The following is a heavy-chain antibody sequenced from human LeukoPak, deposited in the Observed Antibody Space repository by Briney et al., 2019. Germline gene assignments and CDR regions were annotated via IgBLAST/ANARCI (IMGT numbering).Heavy chain of an antibody. Sequence: SQTLSLTRTVSGRSITISSYYWGWLRRPPGKGLEWIGGVFYSRSAYYYPSLKVRVTIFVETSKNQFSLKLNSVTAADTAVFYCARHSNYGSGSFAKGLFDYWGQGTLVTVSS. CDR1: GRSITISSYY. CDR3: ARHSNYGSGSFAKGLFDY. J-gene: IGHJ4*02. V-gene: IGHV4-39*01. D-gene: IGHD3-10*01. CDR2: VFYSRSA.